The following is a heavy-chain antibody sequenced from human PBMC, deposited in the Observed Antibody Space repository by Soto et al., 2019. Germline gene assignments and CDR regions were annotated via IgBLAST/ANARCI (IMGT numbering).Heavy chain of an antibody. V-gene: IGHV4-4*07. CDR2: IYTSGST. J-gene: IGHJ6*02. CDR1: GGSISSYY. CDR3: ARWGGGYDSYYYYYGMDV. Sequence: SETLSLTCTVSGGSISSYYWSWIRQPAGKGLEWIGRIYTSGSTNYNPSLKSRVTMSVDTSKNQLSLKLSSVTAADTAVYYCARWGGGYDSYYYYYGMDVWGQGTTVTVSS. D-gene: IGHD5-12*01.